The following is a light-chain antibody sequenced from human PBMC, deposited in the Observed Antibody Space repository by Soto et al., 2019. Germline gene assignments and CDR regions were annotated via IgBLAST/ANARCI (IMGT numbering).Light chain of an antibody. CDR2: EVS. Sequence: QSVLNQPASVYGSPGQSITISCTGTSSDVGSYNLVSWYQQHPGKAPKLMIYEVSKRPSGVSNRFSGSKSGNTASLTISGLQAEDEADYYCCSYAGSSTVFGTGTKVTV. CDR3: CSYAGSSTV. V-gene: IGLV2-23*02. CDR1: SSDVGSYNL. J-gene: IGLJ1*01.